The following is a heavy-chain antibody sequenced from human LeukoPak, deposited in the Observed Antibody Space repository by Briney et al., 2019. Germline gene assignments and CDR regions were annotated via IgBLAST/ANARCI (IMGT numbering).Heavy chain of an antibody. CDR2: MFYSGST. D-gene: IGHD3-16*02. CDR1: GGSISSYS. J-gene: IGHJ4*02. Sequence: SETLSLTCTVSGGSISSYSWSWIRHPPGKGLEWIWYMFYSGSTNYNPFLRGRIPLSVDTSKNQFSLKLSSVTAADTAVYYCAREGEFGGVIGEETFDYWGQGTLVTVSS. CDR3: AREGEFGGVIGEETFDY. V-gene: IGHV4-59*01.